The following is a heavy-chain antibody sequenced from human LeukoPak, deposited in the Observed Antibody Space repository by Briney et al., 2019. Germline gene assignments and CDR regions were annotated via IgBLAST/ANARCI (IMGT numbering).Heavy chain of an antibody. V-gene: IGHV4-34*01. CDR3: ARGGGLWLHFDY. J-gene: IGHJ4*02. Sequence: PSETLSLTCAVYGGSFSGYYWSWIRQPPGKGLEWIGEINHRGSTNYNPSLKSRVTISIDTSKKQFSLKLSSVTAADTAVYYCARGGGLWLHFDYWGQGTLVTVSS. CDR2: INHRGST. CDR1: GGSFSGYY. D-gene: IGHD5-18*01.